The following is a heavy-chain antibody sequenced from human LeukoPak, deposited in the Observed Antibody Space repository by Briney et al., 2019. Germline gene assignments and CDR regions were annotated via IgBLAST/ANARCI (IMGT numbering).Heavy chain of an antibody. CDR3: ARHSQLWLRTFDY. CDR1: GGSISSSSFY. D-gene: IGHD5-18*01. Sequence: SETLSLTCTVSGGSISSSSFYWGWIRQPPGKGLEWIGIINYSGSTYYNPSLKSRVTISVDTSKNQFSLKLSSVTAADTAVYYCARHSQLWLRTFDYWGQGTLVTVSS. J-gene: IGHJ4*02. V-gene: IGHV4-39*01. CDR2: INYSGST.